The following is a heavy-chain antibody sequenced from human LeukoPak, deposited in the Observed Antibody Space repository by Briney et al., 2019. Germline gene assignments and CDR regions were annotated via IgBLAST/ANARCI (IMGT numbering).Heavy chain of an antibody. J-gene: IGHJ6*03. CDR1: GYPFTTYE. Sequence: ASVKVSCKTSGYPFTTYEINWVRQAAGQGLEWMGWVHPDTGYADYAQKFQGRVTMTSDTSISTAYMELSSLRSEDTAVYYCARDAELWSGYQGDYYYYYIDVWGKGTTVTVSS. CDR3: ARDAELWSGYQGDYYYYYIDV. CDR2: VHPDTGYA. D-gene: IGHD3-3*01. V-gene: IGHV1-8*01.